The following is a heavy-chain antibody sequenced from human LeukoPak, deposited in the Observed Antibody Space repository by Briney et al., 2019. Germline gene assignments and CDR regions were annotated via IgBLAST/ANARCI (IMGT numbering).Heavy chain of an antibody. CDR2: ISSSSYYI. V-gene: IGHV3-21*01. D-gene: IGHD6-13*01. Sequence: GGSLRLSCAASRFTFSSYSMNWVRQAPGKGLEWVSSISSSSYYIYYADSMKGRFTISRDNAKNSLYLQMNSLRAEDTAVYYCATLIAAAEFDYWGQGTLVTVSS. CDR3: ATLIAAAEFDY. J-gene: IGHJ4*02. CDR1: RFTFSSYS.